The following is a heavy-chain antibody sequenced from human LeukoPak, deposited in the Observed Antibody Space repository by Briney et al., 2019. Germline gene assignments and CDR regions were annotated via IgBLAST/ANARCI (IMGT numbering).Heavy chain of an antibody. Sequence: SETLSLTCTVSGGSTSSSSFYWGWIRQPPGKGLECIGRISYSGRTYYNPSLQSRVTISVDTSKNQFSLRLSSVTAADTAVYYCARGPYSSSWYLRYFDLWGRGTLVTVSS. J-gene: IGHJ2*01. CDR2: ISYSGRT. V-gene: IGHV4-39*01. CDR1: GGSTSSSSFY. CDR3: ARGPYSSSWYLRYFDL. D-gene: IGHD6-13*01.